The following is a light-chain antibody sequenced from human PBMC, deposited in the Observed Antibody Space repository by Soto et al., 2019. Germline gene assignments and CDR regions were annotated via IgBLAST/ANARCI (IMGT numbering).Light chain of an antibody. V-gene: IGLV2-23*02. CDR1: SSNVGSYKL. J-gene: IGLJ1*01. CDR3: CSSGGSPTYV. CDR2: EVN. Sequence: ALTQPASVSGSPGQSITISCTGTSSNVGSYKLVSWYQQHPGKAPKLMIFEVNKRPSGVSNRFSGSKSGNTASLTISGLKVEDEADYYCCSSGGSPTYVFGTGTRSPS.